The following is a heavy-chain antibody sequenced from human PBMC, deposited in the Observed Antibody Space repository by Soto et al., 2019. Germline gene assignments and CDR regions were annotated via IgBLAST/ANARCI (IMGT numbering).Heavy chain of an antibody. Sequence: QVQLVESGAEVKKPGSSVKVSCKASGGTFSSYAISWVRQAPRQGLEWMGGIIPLFGRANYAQKFQGRVTITAAASTSTAYMELSSLRSEDTAVYYCAQTLGLAAAGPGRFDLWGRGTLVTVSS. J-gene: IGHJ2*01. V-gene: IGHV1-69*12. CDR2: IIPLFGRA. CDR3: AQTLGLAAAGPGRFDL. CDR1: GGTFSSYA. D-gene: IGHD6-25*01.